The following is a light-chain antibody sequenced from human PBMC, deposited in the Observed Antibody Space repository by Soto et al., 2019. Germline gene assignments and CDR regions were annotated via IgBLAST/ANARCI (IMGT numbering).Light chain of an antibody. CDR3: QSYDSSLSGYVV. V-gene: IGLV1-40*01. J-gene: IGLJ2*01. Sequence: QSVLTQPPSVSGAPGQRVTISCTGSRSNIGAGYDVHWYRQLPGTAPKLLIYGNSNRPSGVPDRFSGSKSGTSASLAITGLQAEDEADYYCQSYDSSLSGYVVFGGGTKLTVL. CDR2: GNS. CDR1: RSNIGAGYD.